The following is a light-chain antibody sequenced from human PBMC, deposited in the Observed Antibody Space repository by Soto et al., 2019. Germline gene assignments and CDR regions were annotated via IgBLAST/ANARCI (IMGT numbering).Light chain of an antibody. CDR2: QVT. Sequence: QSVLTQPASVSGSPGQSITISCTGTSSDLAIYNYVSWYQQQPGKAPKLMIYQVTNRPSGVSNRFSGSRSGNTASLTISGLQAEDEAEYYCSSYTGSSTLYVFGTGTKVTVL. CDR3: SSYTGSSTLYV. CDR1: SSDLAIYNY. V-gene: IGLV2-14*01. J-gene: IGLJ1*01.